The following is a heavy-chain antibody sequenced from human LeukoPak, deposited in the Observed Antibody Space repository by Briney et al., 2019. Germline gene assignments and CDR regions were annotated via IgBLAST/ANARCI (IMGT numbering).Heavy chain of an antibody. CDR2: ISSSSSYI. V-gene: IGHV3-21*01. CDR1: GFTFSSYS. Sequence: PGGSLRLSCAASGFTFSSYSMNWVRQAPGKGLEWVSSISSSSSYIYYADSVKGRFTISRDNAKNSLYLQMNSLRAEDTAVYYCARMRCSSTSCYADYFDYWGQGTLVTVSS. D-gene: IGHD2-2*01. J-gene: IGHJ4*02. CDR3: ARMRCSSTSCYADYFDY.